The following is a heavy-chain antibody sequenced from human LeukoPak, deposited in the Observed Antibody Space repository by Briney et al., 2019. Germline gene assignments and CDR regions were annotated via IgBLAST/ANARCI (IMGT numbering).Heavy chain of an antibody. D-gene: IGHD6-19*01. CDR2: INPSGGST. CDR1: GYTFTSYY. CDR3: ARGSGLYSSGWYDDAFDI. Sequence: ASVKVSCKASGYTFTSYYMHWVRQAPGQGLEWMGIINPSGGSTSYAQKFQGRVTMTRDMSTSTVYMELSSLKSEDTAVYYCARGSGLYSSGWYDDAFDIWGQGTMVTVSS. V-gene: IGHV1-46*01. J-gene: IGHJ3*02.